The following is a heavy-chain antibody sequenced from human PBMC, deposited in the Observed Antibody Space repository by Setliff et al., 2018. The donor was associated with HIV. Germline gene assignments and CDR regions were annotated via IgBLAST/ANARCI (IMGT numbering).Heavy chain of an antibody. D-gene: IGHD6-19*01. CDR3: ARDRGTGWYGYFQY. V-gene: IGHV4-59*11. Sequence: PSETLSLTCSVSGGSISSHYWGWIRQPPGRGLEWIGYIMYNEGNNFNPSLKSRVTISVDTSKNELSLRLSSVTAADSAVYYCARDRGTGWYGYFQYWGQGSQVTVSS. J-gene: IGHJ1*01. CDR1: GGSISSHY. CDR2: IMYNEGN.